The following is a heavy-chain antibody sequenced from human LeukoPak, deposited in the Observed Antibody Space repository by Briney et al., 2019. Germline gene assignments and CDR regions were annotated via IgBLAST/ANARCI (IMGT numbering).Heavy chain of an antibody. Sequence: GGSLRLSCTVSGFTFSNSWMSWVRQVPGKGLEWVAIINLDGSEKIYVDSVKGRFTISRDNAKSSLYLQMNSLRAEDTAVYYCARQLEVFNRDYFDYWGQGTLVTVSS. V-gene: IGHV3-7*01. CDR1: GFTFSNSW. CDR3: ARQLEVFNRDYFDY. D-gene: IGHD5-24*01. J-gene: IGHJ4*02. CDR2: INLDGSEK.